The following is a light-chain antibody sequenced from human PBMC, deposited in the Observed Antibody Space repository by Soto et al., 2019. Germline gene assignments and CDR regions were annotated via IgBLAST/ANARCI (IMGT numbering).Light chain of an antibody. V-gene: IGKV1-5*01. J-gene: IGKJ5*01. CDR2: AIS. Sequence: EIQMTQSPSTLPASVGDRVTITCLASQTISSWLAWYQQKPGKAPDLLIHAISTLESGIPSRFSGSGSGTDCTLTIDSLQPDDVATYYCQQTYITPYTFGQGTRLEI. CDR3: QQTYITPYT. CDR1: QTISSW.